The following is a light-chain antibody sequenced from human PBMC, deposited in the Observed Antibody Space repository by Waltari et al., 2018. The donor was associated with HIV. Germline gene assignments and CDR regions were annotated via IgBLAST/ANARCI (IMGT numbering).Light chain of an antibody. CDR1: SSAVGGYNY. V-gene: IGLV2-8*01. CDR3: SSYAGSGGL. CDR2: EVT. J-gene: IGLJ2*01. Sequence: QSALTQPPSASGSPGQSVTISCTGTSSAVGGYNYVSWYQQHPGKAPKLLIYEVTERPPGVSSRFSSSKSGYTPSLTVSGLQAEDEADYYCSSYAGSGGLFGGGTKLTV.